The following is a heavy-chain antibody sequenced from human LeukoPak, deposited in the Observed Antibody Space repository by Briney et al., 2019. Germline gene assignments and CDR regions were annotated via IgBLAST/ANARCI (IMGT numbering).Heavy chain of an antibody. J-gene: IGHJ2*01. CDR2: IYYSGST. CDR3: ARSRSTSRHWYFDL. D-gene: IGHD2-2*01. Sequence: SQTLSLTCTVSGGSISSGGYYWSWIRQHPGKGLEWIGYIYYSGSTYYNPSLKSRVTISVDTSKNQFSLKLSSVTAADTAVYYCARSRSTSRHWYFDLWGRGTLVTVSS. V-gene: IGHV4-31*03. CDR1: GGSISSGGYY.